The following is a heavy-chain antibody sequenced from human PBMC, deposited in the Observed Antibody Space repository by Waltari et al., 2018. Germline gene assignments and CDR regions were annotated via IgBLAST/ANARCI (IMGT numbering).Heavy chain of an antibody. V-gene: IGHV1-18*04. CDR1: GYTFNTYG. CDR3: ARKSCCGDCYVLDY. Sequence: QVQLVQSGPEIQKPGASGKVSCKASGYTFNTYGINWVRRAPGQGLGWVGWINTDNGNMKWVQKFQGRVTMTSDTSRDTAYMELRSLGSDATAVYYCARKSCCGDCYVLDYWGQVTLVTVSS. D-gene: IGHD2-21*02. CDR2: INTDNGNM. J-gene: IGHJ4*02.